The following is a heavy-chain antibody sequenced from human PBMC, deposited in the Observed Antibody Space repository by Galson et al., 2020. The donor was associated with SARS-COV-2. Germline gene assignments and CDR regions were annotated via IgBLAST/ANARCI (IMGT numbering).Heavy chain of an antibody. V-gene: IGHV4-59*11. D-gene: IGHD3-10*02. CDR3: ARAPYVGYDY. Sequence: SETLSLTCTVSGGSISGHYWSWIRQPPGKGLEWLGYIYSSGDTNYNPSPKSRLTISVDMSENQFSLKLSSVTAADTAVYYCARAPYVGYDYWGQGTLV. CDR2: IYSSGDT. J-gene: IGHJ4*02. CDR1: GGSISGHY.